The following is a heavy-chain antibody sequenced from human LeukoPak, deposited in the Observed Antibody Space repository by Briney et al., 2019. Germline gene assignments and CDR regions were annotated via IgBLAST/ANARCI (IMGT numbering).Heavy chain of an antibody. CDR1: GGSISSSSYY. Sequence: SETLSLTCTVSGGSISSSSYYWGWIRQPPGTGLEWIGSIYYSGSTYYNPSLKSRVTISVDTSKNQFSLKLSSVTAADTAVYYCARGARRGYSYGYGWFDSWGQGTLVTVSS. V-gene: IGHV4-39*07. CDR3: ARGARRGYSYGYGWFDS. J-gene: IGHJ5*01. CDR2: IYYSGST. D-gene: IGHD5-18*01.